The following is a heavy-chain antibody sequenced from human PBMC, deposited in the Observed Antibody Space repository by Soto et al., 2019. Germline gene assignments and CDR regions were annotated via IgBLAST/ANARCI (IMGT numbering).Heavy chain of an antibody. CDR1: GYTFTSYY. D-gene: IGHD6-13*01. J-gene: IGHJ6*02. CDR2: INPSGGST. Sequence: ASVKVSCKASGYTFTSYYMHWVRQAPGQGLERMGIINPSGGSTSYAQKFQGRVTMTRDTSTSTVYMELSSLRSEDTAVYYCARDLAIAAAFLRSSYYYFCTVSWGQGTTVTV. CDR3: ARDLAIAAAFLRSSYYYFCTVS. V-gene: IGHV1-46*01.